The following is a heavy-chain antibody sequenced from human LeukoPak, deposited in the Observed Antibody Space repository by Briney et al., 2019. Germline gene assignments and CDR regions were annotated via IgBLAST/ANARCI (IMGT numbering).Heavy chain of an antibody. D-gene: IGHD3/OR15-3a*01. CDR1: GGSISSSSYY. CDR2: IYTSGET. CDR3: ASGIQWTGNNY. J-gene: IGHJ4*02. Sequence: PSETLSLTCTVSGGSISSSSYYWSWIRQPAGKGLEWIGRIYTSGETNYNPSLKSRVTVSLDTSNNQFSLKLSYVTAADTAIYYCASGIQWTGNNYWGQGTLVTVSS. V-gene: IGHV4-61*02.